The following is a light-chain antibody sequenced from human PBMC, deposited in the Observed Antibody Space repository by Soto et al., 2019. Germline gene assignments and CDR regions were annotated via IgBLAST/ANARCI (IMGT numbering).Light chain of an antibody. V-gene: IGKV3-20*01. CDR3: QQYGNPPPYT. CDR1: QSVSRNY. Sequence: EIVLTQSPGTLSLSPGERATLSCRASQSVSRNYIVWYQQKPGQAPRLLIYGASSRATGIPDRFSGSGSGRDFTLAISRLEPEDFAVYYCQQYGNPPPYTFGQGTKLEIK. J-gene: IGKJ2*01. CDR2: GAS.